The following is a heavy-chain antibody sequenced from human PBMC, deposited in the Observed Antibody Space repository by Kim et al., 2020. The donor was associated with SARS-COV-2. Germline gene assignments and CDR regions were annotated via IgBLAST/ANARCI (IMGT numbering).Heavy chain of an antibody. J-gene: IGHJ6*02. CDR1: GFTFSSYS. CDR3: ARSRERYFDWFTYYYYYGMDV. Sequence: GGSLRLSCAASGFTFSSYSMNWVRQAPGKGLEWVSSISSSSSYIYYADSVKGRFTISRDNAKNSLYLQMNSLRAEDTAVYYCARSRERYFDWFTYYYYYGMDVWGQRTTVTVSS. CDR2: ISSSSSYI. D-gene: IGHD3-9*01. V-gene: IGHV3-21*01.